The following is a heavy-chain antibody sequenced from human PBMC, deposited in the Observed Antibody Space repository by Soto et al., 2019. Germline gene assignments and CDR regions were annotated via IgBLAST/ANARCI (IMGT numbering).Heavy chain of an antibody. CDR2: LVVGTGNT. Sequence: SVKVSCKTSGFTFRRSAVQWVRQARGQRLEWIGWLVVGTGNTNYAQKFQQRVTISSDRSTNTVSMELSSLTSEDTAVYYCATGAYCSGGSCSDYYYYYYGMDLWGQGTTVTVSS. CDR3: ATGAYCSGGSCSDYYYYYYGMDL. J-gene: IGHJ6*02. D-gene: IGHD2-15*01. CDR1: GFTFRRSA. V-gene: IGHV1-58*01.